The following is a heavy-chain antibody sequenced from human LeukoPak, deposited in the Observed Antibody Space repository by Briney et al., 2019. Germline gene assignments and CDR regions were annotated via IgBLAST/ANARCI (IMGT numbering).Heavy chain of an antibody. CDR2: ISGSSDDI. CDR3: ARDLRSSPPYFSYYMDV. J-gene: IGHJ6*03. Sequence: PGGSLRLSCAASGFTFRTHSMSWVRQAPGKGLEWVSFISGSSDDIYYADSVKGRFTISRDNAKNSLFLQMNSLGVEDTAVYYCARDLRSSPPYFSYYMDVWGKGTTVTVSS. D-gene: IGHD2/OR15-2a*01. V-gene: IGHV3-21*06. CDR1: GFTFRTHS.